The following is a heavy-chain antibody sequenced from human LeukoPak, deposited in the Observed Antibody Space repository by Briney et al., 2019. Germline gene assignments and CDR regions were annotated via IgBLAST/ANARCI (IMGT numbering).Heavy chain of an antibody. CDR2: INAISGNT. D-gene: IGHD3-10*01. V-gene: IGHV1-8*01. J-gene: IGHJ6*03. CDR3: ARGHRFDYYYGSGSYPESHYYYYYMDV. CDR1: GYTFTSYD. Sequence: GASVKVSCKASGYTFTSYDMNWVRQATGQGVEWMGWINAISGNTGYAQKLHGRVTMTSNNSISTTYIELSSLRSEDTAVYYCARGHRFDYYYGSGSYPESHYYYYYMDVWGKGTTVTISS.